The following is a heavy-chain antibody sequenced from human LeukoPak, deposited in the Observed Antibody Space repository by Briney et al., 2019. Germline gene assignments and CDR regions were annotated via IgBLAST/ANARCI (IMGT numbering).Heavy chain of an antibody. CDR1: GGSISSHY. D-gene: IGHD4-17*01. CDR2: IYYSGST. J-gene: IGHJ3*02. Sequence: SETLSLTCTVSGGSISSHYWSWIRQPPGKGLEWIGYIYYSGSTNYNPSLKSRVTISVDTSKNQFSLKLSSVTAADTAVYYCARVSAYGDYEVRAFDIWGQGTMVTVSS. CDR3: ARVSAYGDYEVRAFDI. V-gene: IGHV4-59*11.